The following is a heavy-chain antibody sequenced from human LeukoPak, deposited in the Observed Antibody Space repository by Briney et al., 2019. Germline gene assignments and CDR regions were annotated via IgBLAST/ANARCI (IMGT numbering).Heavy chain of an antibody. J-gene: IGHJ4*02. Sequence: PGGSLRLSCAASGFTFSSYSMNWVRQAPGKGLEWVSYISSSSSTIYYADSVKGRFTISRDNAKNSLYLQMNSLRAEDTAVYYCARGGPRVAARPAIFDYWGQGTLVTVSS. CDR2: ISSSSSTI. D-gene: IGHD6-6*01. CDR3: ARGGPRVAARPAIFDY. V-gene: IGHV3-48*01. CDR1: GFTFSSYS.